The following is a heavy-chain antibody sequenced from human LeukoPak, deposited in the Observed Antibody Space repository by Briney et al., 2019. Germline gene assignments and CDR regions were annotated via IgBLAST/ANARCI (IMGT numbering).Heavy chain of an antibody. V-gene: IGHV4-59*01. CDR1: GGSMSNYY. Sequence: SETLSLTCTVSGGSMSNYYWSWIRQPPGKGLEWIAYIYYSGSTNYNPSLKSRVTISVDTSKNQFSLKLSSVTAADTAVYYCARSGSYRLRFDCWGQGTLVTVSS. D-gene: IGHD1-26*01. J-gene: IGHJ4*02. CDR3: ARSGSYRLRFDC. CDR2: IYYSGST.